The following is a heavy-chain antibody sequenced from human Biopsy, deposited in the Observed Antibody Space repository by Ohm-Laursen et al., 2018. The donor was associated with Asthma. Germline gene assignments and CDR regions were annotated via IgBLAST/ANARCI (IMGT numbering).Heavy chain of an antibody. D-gene: IGHD2-21*02. CDR2: LSYDGSNK. Sequence: SLRLSCAASGFTFRSYGMHWVRQAPGKGLEWVAFLSYDGSNKYYGDSVKGRFTISRDSSKNTLYLQMDSLRAEDTAVYYCASYEVVTAILPMDVWGQGTTVTVSS. CDR3: ASYEVVTAILPMDV. V-gene: IGHV3-30*03. CDR1: GFTFRSYG. J-gene: IGHJ6*02.